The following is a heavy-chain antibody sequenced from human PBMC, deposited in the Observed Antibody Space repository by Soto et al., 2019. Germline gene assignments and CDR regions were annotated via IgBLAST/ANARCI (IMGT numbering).Heavy chain of an antibody. V-gene: IGHV3-15*07. J-gene: IGHJ4*02. CDR2: IRSKSDGGTA. CDR1: GFTFSSTW. CDR3: TTTRTY. Sequence: EAQLVESGGGLVKPGGSLRLSCATSGFTFSSTWMNWVRQAPGKGLEWVGRIRSKSDGGTADYAAPVKGRFTISRDDSENTLYLQMNRLKTEDTAVYYCTTTRTYWGQGAQVTVSS. D-gene: IGHD3-3*01.